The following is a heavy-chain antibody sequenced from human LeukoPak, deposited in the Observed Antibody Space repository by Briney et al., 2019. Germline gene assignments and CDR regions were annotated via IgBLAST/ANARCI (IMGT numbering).Heavy chain of an antibody. D-gene: IGHD6-13*01. J-gene: IGHJ4*02. CDR1: RFTFSSYA. CDR2: ISGSGGST. V-gene: IGHV3-23*01. Sequence: SGGSLRLSCAASRFTFSSYAMSWVRQAPGKGLEWVSGISGSGGSTYYADSVKGRFTISRDNSKNTLYLQMNSLRAEDTAVYYCAKDDAIAAADTRGHCYWGQGTLVTVSS. CDR3: AKDDAIAAADTRGHCY.